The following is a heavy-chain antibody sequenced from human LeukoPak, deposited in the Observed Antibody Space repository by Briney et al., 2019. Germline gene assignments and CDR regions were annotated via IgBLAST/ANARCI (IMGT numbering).Heavy chain of an antibody. D-gene: IGHD3-10*01. J-gene: IGHJ4*02. CDR1: GGSISSYY. Sequence: PSETLSLTCTVSGGSISSYYWSWIRQPPGKGLEWIGYIYYSGSTNYNPSLKSRVTISVDTSKNQFSLKLGSVTAADTAVYYCARLVPAASPMVRGVFDYWGQGTLVTVSS. CDR2: IYYSGST. V-gene: IGHV4-59*08. CDR3: ARLVPAASPMVRGVFDY.